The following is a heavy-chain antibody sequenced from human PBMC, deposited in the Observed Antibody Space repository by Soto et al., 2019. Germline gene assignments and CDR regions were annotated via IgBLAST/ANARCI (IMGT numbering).Heavy chain of an antibody. V-gene: IGHV4-34*01. Sequence: SETLSLTCAVYGGSFSGYYWSWIRQPPGKGLEWIGEINHSGSTNYNPSLKSRVTISVDTSKNQFSLKLSSVTAADTAVYYCASLQYYDFWSGYLNPTSRYMDVWGKGTTVTVSS. CDR3: ASLQYYDFWSGYLNPTSRYMDV. CDR1: GGSFSGYY. J-gene: IGHJ6*03. D-gene: IGHD3-3*01. CDR2: INHSGST.